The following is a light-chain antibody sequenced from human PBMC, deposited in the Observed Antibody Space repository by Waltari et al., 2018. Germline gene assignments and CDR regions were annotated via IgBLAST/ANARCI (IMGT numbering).Light chain of an antibody. CDR1: RSNLGKKT. CDR3: AAWDDRLNGPV. V-gene: IGLV1-44*01. Sequence: QSVLTQPPSASGPPGQTVTIACSGLRSNLGKKTVSRYPQPPGTAPKLPIYNNHQRPSGVPDRFSGSKSGTSASLAISGLQSEDEADYCCAAWDDRLNGPVFGGGTKLTVL. CDR2: NNH. J-gene: IGLJ2*01.